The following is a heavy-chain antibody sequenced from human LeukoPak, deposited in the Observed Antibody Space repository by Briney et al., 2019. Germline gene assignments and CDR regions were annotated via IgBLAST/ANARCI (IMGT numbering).Heavy chain of an antibody. CDR2: INRDGSEK. CDR1: GFTFSSHW. J-gene: IGHJ4*02. CDR3: ARGYDY. V-gene: IGHV3-7*01. Sequence: GGSLRLSCAASGFTFSSHWMNWVRQAPGKGLEWVANINRDGSEKYYVDSMKGRFTISRDNAKNSLYLQMNSLRAEDTAVYYCARGYDYWGQGTLVTVSS.